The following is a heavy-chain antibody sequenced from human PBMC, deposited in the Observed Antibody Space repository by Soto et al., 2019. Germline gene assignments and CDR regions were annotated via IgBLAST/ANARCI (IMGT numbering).Heavy chain of an antibody. CDR3: ARGPQSSGWCGKWFDA. J-gene: IGHJ5*02. CDR1: GYTFTNYG. V-gene: IGHV1-18*01. CDR2: IVTYNGNT. Sequence: QVQLVQSGAEMKKPGASVKVSCKAAGYTFTNYGISWVRQAPGQGLEWMGWIVTYNGNTQSTQKLQGRVTMTTDTSTSTAYMELRSLRSDDTAVYYCARGPQSSGWCGKWFDAWGQGTMVTVSS. D-gene: IGHD6-19*01.